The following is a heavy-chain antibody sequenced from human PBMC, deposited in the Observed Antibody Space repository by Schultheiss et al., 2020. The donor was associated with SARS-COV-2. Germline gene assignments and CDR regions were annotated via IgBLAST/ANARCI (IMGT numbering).Heavy chain of an antibody. V-gene: IGHV4-61*08. D-gene: IGHD5-24*01. Sequence: SETLSLTCTVSGGSISSGGYYWSWIRQHPGKGLEWIGYIYYSGNTDYNPSLKSRVTMSIDTSKNQFSLKLRSVTAADTAVYYCAREIRDGYNYHYYYGMDVWGQGTTVTVSS. CDR1: GGSISSGGYY. CDR2: IYYSGNT. CDR3: AREIRDGYNYHYYYGMDV. J-gene: IGHJ6*02.